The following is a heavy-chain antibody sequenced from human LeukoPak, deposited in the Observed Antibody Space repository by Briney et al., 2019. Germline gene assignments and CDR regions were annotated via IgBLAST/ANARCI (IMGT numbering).Heavy chain of an antibody. CDR2: INHSGST. CDR3: ARGAEVGATTH. CDR1: GGSFSGYY. D-gene: IGHD1-26*01. Sequence: ETLSLTCAVYGGSFSGYYWSWIRQPPGKGLEWIGEINHSGSTNYNPSLKSRVTISVDTSKNQFSLKLSSVTAADTAVYYCARGAEVGATTHWGQGTLVTVSS. V-gene: IGHV4-34*01. J-gene: IGHJ4*02.